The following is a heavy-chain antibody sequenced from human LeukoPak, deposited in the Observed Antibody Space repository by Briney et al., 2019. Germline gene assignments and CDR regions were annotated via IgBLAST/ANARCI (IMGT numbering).Heavy chain of an antibody. V-gene: IGHV3-30*18. J-gene: IGHJ6*02. D-gene: IGHD1-26*01. Sequence: TGGSLRLSCAASGFTFSSFDMHWVRQAPGKGLEWVAVILYDGNNKHYAESVKGRFTISRDNSNNMLYLQMNSLRPEDTAVYYCAKDRLFGSGLNGPHYYYGMDVWGQGTTVTVSS. CDR2: ILYDGNNK. CDR3: AKDRLFGSGLNGPHYYYGMDV. CDR1: GFTFSSFD.